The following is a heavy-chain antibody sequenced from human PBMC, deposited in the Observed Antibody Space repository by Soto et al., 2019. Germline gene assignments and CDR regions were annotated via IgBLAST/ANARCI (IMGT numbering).Heavy chain of an antibody. D-gene: IGHD3-16*01. V-gene: IGHV3-33*01. J-gene: IGHJ4*02. Sequence: VGSLILSCAASGFTFSSYGIHWVRQAPGKGLEWVAFIWHDGGNKFYAESVKGRFTISRDNSKNTLYLQMTSLSAEDTAMYYCARDGDVNTGFGKDYWGQGTLVTVSS. CDR2: IWHDGGNK. CDR3: ARDGDVNTGFGKDY. CDR1: GFTFSSYG.